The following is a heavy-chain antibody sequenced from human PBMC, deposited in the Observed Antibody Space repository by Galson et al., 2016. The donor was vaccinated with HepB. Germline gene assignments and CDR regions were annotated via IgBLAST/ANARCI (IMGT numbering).Heavy chain of an antibody. J-gene: IGHJ4*02. Sequence: SLRLSCAASGFTFSTYSMNWVRQAPGQGLEWVSSISSRSTYIYYTDSVKGRFTISRDNSKNSLYLQMDSLRAEDAAMYYCASGRVTAPSAAYYFDYWGLGTLVTVSS. CDR2: ISSRSTYI. D-gene: IGHD2-15*01. CDR1: GFTFSTYS. CDR3: ASGRVTAPSAAYYFDY. V-gene: IGHV3-21*01.